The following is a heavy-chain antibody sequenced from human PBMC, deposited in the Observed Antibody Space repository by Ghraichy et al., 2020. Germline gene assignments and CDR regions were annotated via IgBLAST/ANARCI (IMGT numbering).Heavy chain of an antibody. V-gene: IGHV3-23*01. CDR3: ARRGGSGWGAFDS. J-gene: IGHJ4*02. CDR1: GFSFTNYA. Sequence: LSLTCAASGFSFTNYAMNWVRQAPGKGLEWVSSISFNTDDTYYADSVKGRFTISRDISQSTLWLQMNSLRAEDTAVYYCARRGGSGWGAFDSWGQGTLVTVSP. CDR2: ISFNTDDT. D-gene: IGHD2-15*01.